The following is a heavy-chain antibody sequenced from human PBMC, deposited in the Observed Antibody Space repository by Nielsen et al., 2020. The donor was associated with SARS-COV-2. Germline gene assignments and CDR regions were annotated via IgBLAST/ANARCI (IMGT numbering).Heavy chain of an antibody. J-gene: IGHJ6*02. CDR3: ARAAGNYYGSGSYYNGAMDV. Sequence: ASVKVSCKASGFTFTSYHIHWVRQAPGQGLEWMGIINPSGGSTSYAQKFQGRVTMTRDTSTSTVYMELSSLRSEDTALYYCARAAGNYYGSGSYYNGAMDVWGQGTTVTV. CDR2: INPSGGST. V-gene: IGHV1-46*01. D-gene: IGHD3-10*01. CDR1: GFTFTSYH.